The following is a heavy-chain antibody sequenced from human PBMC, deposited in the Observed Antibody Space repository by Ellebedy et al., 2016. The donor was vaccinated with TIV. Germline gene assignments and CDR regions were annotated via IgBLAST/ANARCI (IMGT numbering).Heavy chain of an antibody. Sequence: ASVKVSXKTSGYTFTSYGISWVRQAPGQGLEWMGWISADNGNTNYAQKLQGRVTITSDESTSTAYMELSSLRSEDTAVYYCARVGPRPFGVVIIAYFDYWGQGTLVTVSS. V-gene: IGHV1-18*01. D-gene: IGHD3-3*01. CDR3: ARVGPRPFGVVIIAYFDY. CDR2: ISADNGNT. J-gene: IGHJ4*02. CDR1: GYTFTSYG.